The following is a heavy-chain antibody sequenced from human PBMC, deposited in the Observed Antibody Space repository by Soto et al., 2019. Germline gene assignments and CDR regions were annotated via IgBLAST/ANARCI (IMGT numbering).Heavy chain of an antibody. CDR2: IKQDGSEK. J-gene: IGHJ4*02. CDR1: GFTFSSYW. CDR3: ARVRDDIMITFGGVSSTYYFDY. D-gene: IGHD3-16*01. V-gene: IGHV3-7*01. Sequence: GGSLRLSCAASGFTFSSYWMSWVRQAPGKGLEWVANIKQDGSEKYYVDSVKGRFTISRDNAKNSLYLQMNSLRAEDTAVYYCARVRDDIMITFGGVSSTYYFDYWGQGTLVTVSS.